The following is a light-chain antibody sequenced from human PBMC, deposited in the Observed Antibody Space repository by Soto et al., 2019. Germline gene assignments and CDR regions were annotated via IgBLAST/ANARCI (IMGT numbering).Light chain of an antibody. V-gene: IGKV3-15*01. CDR2: GAS. Sequence: EIVMTQSPATLSVSPGERATLSCRASQSVSGNLAWYQQKPGQAPRLLIYGASTRATGIPARFSGSGSGTEFTLTISSLQSEDFAVYYWQQYNNWPLTFGGGTKVEIK. CDR1: QSVSGN. CDR3: QQYNNWPLT. J-gene: IGKJ4*01.